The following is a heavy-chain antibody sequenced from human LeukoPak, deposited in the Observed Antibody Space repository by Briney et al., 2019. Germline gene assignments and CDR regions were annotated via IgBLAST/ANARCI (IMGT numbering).Heavy chain of an antibody. Sequence: ASVKVSCKASGYTFTSYYMHWVRQAPGQGLEWMGIINPSGGSTRYAQKFQGRVTMTRDTSTSTVYMDLSSLRSEDTAVYYCATVGYSQFFDYWGQGTVVTVSS. CDR3: ATVGYSQFFDY. J-gene: IGHJ4*02. V-gene: IGHV1-46*01. D-gene: IGHD5-18*01. CDR2: INPSGGST. CDR1: GYTFTSYY.